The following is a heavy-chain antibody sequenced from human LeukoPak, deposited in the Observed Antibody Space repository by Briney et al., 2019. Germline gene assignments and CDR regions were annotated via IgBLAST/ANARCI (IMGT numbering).Heavy chain of an antibody. D-gene: IGHD3-22*01. V-gene: IGHV3-23*01. CDR3: AKDGPLGYYYDSSGDDAFDI. CDR2: ISGSGGST. Sequence: GGSLRLSCAASGFTFSSYAMSWVRQAPGKGLEWVSAISGSGGSTYYADSVKGWFTISRDNSKNTLYLQMNSLRAEDTAVYYCAKDGPLGYYYDSSGDDAFDIWGQGTMVTVSS. J-gene: IGHJ3*02. CDR1: GFTFSSYA.